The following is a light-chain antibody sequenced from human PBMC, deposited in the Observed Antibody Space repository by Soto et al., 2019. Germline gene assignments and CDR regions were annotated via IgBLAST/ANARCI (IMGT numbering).Light chain of an antibody. CDR1: QSLLHSNGYNY. J-gene: IGKJ1*01. CDR3: MQALQTPLT. V-gene: IGKV2-28*01. CDR2: LGS. Sequence: DIVITQSPLSLPFTPGEPASISCRSSQSLLHSNGYNYLDWYLQKPGQSPQLLIYLGSNRSSGVPDRFSGSGSGTDFTLKISRVEAEDVGVYYCMQALQTPLTFGQGTKVDIK.